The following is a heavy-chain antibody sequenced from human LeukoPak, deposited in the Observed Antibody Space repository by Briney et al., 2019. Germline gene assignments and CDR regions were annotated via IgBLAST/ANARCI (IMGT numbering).Heavy chain of an antibody. Sequence: GASVKVSCKASGGTFSRSTISWVRQAPGQGFEWMGGITPIFGTANFAQKFQGRVSITADESTSTAFMELSSLRSEDTAVYYCARARLTNFGAVADKRMDVWGQGTTVTVSS. V-gene: IGHV1-69*13. CDR3: ARARLTNFGAVADKRMDV. J-gene: IGHJ6*02. CDR1: GGTFSRST. D-gene: IGHD6-19*01. CDR2: ITPIFGTA.